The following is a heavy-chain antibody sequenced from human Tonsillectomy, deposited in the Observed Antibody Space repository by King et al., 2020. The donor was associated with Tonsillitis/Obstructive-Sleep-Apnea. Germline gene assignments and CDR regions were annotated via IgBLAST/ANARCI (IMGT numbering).Heavy chain of an antibody. D-gene: IGHD3-9*01. Sequence: LQLQESGPGLVKPSETLSLTCTVSGGSVSSGSYYWSGIRQPPGKGLAWIGYIYYSGSTNYNPSLKSRVTISVDTSKNQFSLKLSSVTAADTAVYYCARDTGWFDYWGQGTLVTVSS. CDR1: GGSVSSGSYY. V-gene: IGHV4-61*01. CDR3: ARDTGWFDY. J-gene: IGHJ4*02. CDR2: IYYSGST.